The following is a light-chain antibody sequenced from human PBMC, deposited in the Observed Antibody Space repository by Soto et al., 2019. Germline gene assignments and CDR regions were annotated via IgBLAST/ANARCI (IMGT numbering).Light chain of an antibody. CDR3: AEWDESLNVPV. CDR2: SNN. V-gene: IGLV1-44*01. CDR1: TSNIGRNT. J-gene: IGLJ2*01. Sequence: QSVLTQPPSASGTPGQRVTSSCCGSTSNIGRNTVNWYQQLPGEAPKRLIYSNNERPSGVPDRLSGSKSGTSASLAISGLQSEDEADYYGAEWDESLNVPVFGGGTKLTVL.